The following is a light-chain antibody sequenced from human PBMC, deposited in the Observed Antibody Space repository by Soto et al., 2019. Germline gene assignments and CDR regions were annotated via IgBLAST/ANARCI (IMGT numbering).Light chain of an antibody. J-gene: IGKJ1*01. CDR3: QQWET. V-gene: IGKV1-5*01. CDR1: QSISSW. CDR2: DVS. Sequence: DIQMTQSPSTLSASVGDRVTITCRASQSISSWLAWYQQKPGKAPKLLIYDVSSLESGVPSRFSGSGSGTEFTLTISSLQPDDFATYYCQQWETFGQGTKVDI.